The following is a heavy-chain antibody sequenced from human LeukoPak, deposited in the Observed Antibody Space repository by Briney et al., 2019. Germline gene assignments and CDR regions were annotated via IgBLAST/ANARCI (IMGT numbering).Heavy chain of an antibody. Sequence: GGSLRLSCAASGFPFSNALMRWVRQAPGKGLEWVGHIQSKTDGGTTDYAAPVKGRFTISRDDSKNTLYLQMNSLKAEDTAVYYCTTDGMTTVNECNCFDPWGQGTLVTVSS. CDR3: TTDGMTTVNECNCFDP. D-gene: IGHD4-17*01. J-gene: IGHJ5*02. CDR2: IQSKTDGGTT. V-gene: IGHV3-15*01. CDR1: GFPFSNAL.